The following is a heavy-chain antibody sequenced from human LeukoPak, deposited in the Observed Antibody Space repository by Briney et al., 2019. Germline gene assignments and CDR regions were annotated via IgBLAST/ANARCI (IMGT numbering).Heavy chain of an antibody. CDR3: ARQASLFYYGSGSSPWYFDY. J-gene: IGHJ4*02. Sequence: GEPLKISSKGSGYSFTSYWIGWVRQLPGKGLEWMGIIYPVDSDTRYTPSFQGKVTISADKSTSTAYLQWSSLKASDTAMYYCARQASLFYYGSGSSPWYFDYWGQGTLVTVSS. CDR2: IYPVDSDT. D-gene: IGHD3-10*01. V-gene: IGHV5-51*01. CDR1: GYSFTSYW.